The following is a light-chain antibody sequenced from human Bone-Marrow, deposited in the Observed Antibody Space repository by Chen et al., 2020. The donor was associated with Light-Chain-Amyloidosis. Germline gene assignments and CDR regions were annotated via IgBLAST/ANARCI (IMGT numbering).Light chain of an antibody. CDR3: QSADSSGTYEVI. CDR1: DLPTKY. V-gene: IGLV3-25*03. CDR2: RDT. J-gene: IGLJ2*01. Sequence: SYELPQPPSVSVSPGQTARITCSGDDLPTKYAYWYQQKPGQAPVLVIHRDTERPSGISERFSGSSSRTTATLTISVVQAEDEADYHCQSADSSGTYEVIFGGGTKLTVL.